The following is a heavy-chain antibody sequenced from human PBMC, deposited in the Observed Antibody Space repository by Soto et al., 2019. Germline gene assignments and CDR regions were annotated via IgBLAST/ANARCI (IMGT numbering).Heavy chain of an antibody. CDR3: TRHPPEWVRTEAFDI. CDR2: IANKTYRATR. CDR1: AFRFSDYA. Sequence: CLRLSCTVFAFRFSDYAVTWVRQTPRKGLEWVGFIANKTYRATREYAASVKGRFIISRDDPIGIAYLQMNDLKIQHTAVYLCTRHPPEWVRTEAFDICGQGT. J-gene: IGHJ3*02. D-gene: IGHD2-8*01. V-gene: IGHV3-49*04.